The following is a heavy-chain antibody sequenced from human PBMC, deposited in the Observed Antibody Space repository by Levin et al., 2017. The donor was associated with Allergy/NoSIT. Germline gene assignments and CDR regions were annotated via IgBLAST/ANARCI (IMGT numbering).Heavy chain of an antibody. CDR2: INTIADGGTA. CDR3: TTASVVSRV. CDR1: GFTLSHFR. J-gene: IGHJ4*01. D-gene: IGHD2-15*01. Sequence: GESLKISCAASGFTLSHFRIRLVRPAPGKGLGWVGHINTIADGGTADSAAPVKGRFISSRDDSKHTLYHQMNNRNTEDTALDYCTTASVVSRVWGHGTLVIVAS. V-gene: IGHV3-15*01.